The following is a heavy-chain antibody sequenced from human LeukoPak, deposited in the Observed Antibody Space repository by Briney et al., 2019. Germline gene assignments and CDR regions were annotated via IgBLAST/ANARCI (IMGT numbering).Heavy chain of an antibody. D-gene: IGHD3-22*01. J-gene: IGHJ4*02. V-gene: IGHV4-59*12. CDR1: SGSITDSC. CDR3: TREGYDRSGYFLDF. Sequence: PSETLSLTCSVSSGSITDSCWSWFRQAPGKGFEWLGLIYPAGGIEYSPSLRSRVTFSVATSKLEATVRMSSVTASDAAVYYCTREGYDRSGYFLDFWGQGTLVTVSS. CDR2: IYPAGGI.